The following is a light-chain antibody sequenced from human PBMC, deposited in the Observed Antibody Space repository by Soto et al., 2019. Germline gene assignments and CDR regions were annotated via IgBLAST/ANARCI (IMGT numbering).Light chain of an antibody. Sequence: EIVMRQSPATLSVSPGERATLSCRASQSVSSNLAWYQQKPGQAPRLLIYGASTRATGIPARFSGSGSGTEFTLTISSLQSEDFAVYYCQQYNNWPLFGGGTKVDIK. CDR2: GAS. CDR1: QSVSSN. V-gene: IGKV3-15*01. CDR3: QQYNNWPL. J-gene: IGKJ4*01.